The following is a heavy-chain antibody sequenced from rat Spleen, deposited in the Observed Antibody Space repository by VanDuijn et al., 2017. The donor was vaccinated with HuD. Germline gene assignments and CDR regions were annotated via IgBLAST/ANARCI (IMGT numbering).Heavy chain of an antibody. V-gene: IGHV5-22*01. D-gene: IGHD1-2*01. CDR1: GFTFSDYY. CDR3: ARPYSSYSPYFDY. J-gene: IGHJ2*01. CDR2: ISYEGSST. Sequence: EVQLVESGGGLVQPGRSLKLSCAASGFTFSDYYMAWVRQAPKKGLEWVASISYEGSSTYYGDSVKGRFTISRDNAKSTLYLQMNSLRSEDTATYYCARPYSSYSPYFDYWGQGVMVTVSS.